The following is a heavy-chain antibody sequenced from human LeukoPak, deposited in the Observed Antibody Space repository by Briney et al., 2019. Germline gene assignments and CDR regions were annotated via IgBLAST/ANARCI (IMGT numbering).Heavy chain of an antibody. V-gene: IGHV1-69*05. D-gene: IGHD1-26*01. J-gene: IGHJ4*02. CDR2: IIPIFGTT. Sequence: ASVKVSCKASGGTFSSYAISWVRQAPGQGLEWMGGIIPIFGTTNYAQKFQGRVTMTMDTSTSTAYVELRDLRSDDTAVYYCARAPLYSGSRYGTDSWGQGTLVTVSS. CDR3: ARAPLYSGSRYGTDS. CDR1: GGTFSSYA.